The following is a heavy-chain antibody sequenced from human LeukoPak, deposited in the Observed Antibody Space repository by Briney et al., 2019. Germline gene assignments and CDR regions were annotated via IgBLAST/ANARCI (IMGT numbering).Heavy chain of an antibody. CDR3: ARDRVYDSSGYYYDY. CDR1: GFTFSSYE. J-gene: IGHJ4*02. CDR2: ISSSGSTI. V-gene: IGHV3-48*03. D-gene: IGHD3-22*01. Sequence: GGSLRLSCAASGFTFSSYEMNWVRQAPGKGLEWVSYISSSGSTIYYADSVKGRFTISRDNAKNSLYLQMNSLRAEDTAVYYCARDRVYDSSGYYYDYWGQGTLVTVSS.